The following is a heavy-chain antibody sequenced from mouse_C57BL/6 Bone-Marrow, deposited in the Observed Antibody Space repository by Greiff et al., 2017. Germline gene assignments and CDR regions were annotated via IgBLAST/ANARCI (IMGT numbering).Heavy chain of an antibody. CDR2: IHPNSGST. CDR1: GYTFTSYW. J-gene: IGHJ2*01. CDR3: ARRRELGSYYFDY. V-gene: IGHV1-64*01. D-gene: IGHD4-1*01. Sequence: QVQLQQPGAELVKPGASVKLSCKASGYTFTSYWMHWVKQRPGQGLEWIGMIHPNSGSTNYNEKFKGKATLTVDKSSSTAYMQLSSLTSEDSAVDYCARRRELGSYYFDYWGQGTTLTVSS.